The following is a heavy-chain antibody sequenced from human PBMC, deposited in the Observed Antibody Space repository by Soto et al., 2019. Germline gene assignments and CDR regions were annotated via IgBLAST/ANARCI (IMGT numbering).Heavy chain of an antibody. V-gene: IGHV3-30*18. CDR2: ISSRGNDK. D-gene: IGHD6-13*01. CDR1: AFTFNNFA. J-gene: IGHJ4*02. Sequence: QVQLVESGGGVVQPGRSLKLSCAASAFTFNNFAMHWVRQAPGKGLEWVTVISSRGNDKYYADSVKGRFTISRDNSKNTLYLQMNSLRAEDTAVYYCANARDTGAAGYHFDYWGQGTLVTVSS. CDR3: ANARDTGAAGYHFDY.